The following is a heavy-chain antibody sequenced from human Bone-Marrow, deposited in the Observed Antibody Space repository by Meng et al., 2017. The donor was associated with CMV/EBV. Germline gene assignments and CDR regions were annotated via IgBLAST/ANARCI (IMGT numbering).Heavy chain of an antibody. CDR3: ARAVDDVRAFDV. D-gene: IGHD1-1*01. V-gene: IGHV3-53*01. J-gene: IGHJ3*01. CDR1: GFTVSTCH. Sequence: GESLKISCAASGFTVSTCHVTWVRQTPGRGLEWVSVIDRGGTPYYADSVRGRFTISRDNSGNALYFELNSLRVEDTAVYYCARAVDDVRAFDVWGQGALVTVSS. CDR2: IDRGGTP.